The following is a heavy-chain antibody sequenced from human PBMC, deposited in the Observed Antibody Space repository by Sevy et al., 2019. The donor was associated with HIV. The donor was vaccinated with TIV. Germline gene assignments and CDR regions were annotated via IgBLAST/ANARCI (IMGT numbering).Heavy chain of an antibody. D-gene: IGHD5-18*01. CDR2: ISGTGDYT. Sequence: GGSLRLSCAASGFTFSNFAMGWVRQAPGKGLDWISVISGTGDYTYYADSVNGRFTISRDNSKNKLFLQMNSLRAEDTAIFYCAKKMGGGSGMAFLVDYWGQGALVTVSS. CDR1: GFTFSNFA. J-gene: IGHJ4*02. CDR3: AKKMGGGSGMAFLVDY. V-gene: IGHV3-23*01.